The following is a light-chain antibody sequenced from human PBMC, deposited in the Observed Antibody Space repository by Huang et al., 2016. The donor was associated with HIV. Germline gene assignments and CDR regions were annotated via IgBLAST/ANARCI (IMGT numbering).Light chain of an antibody. CDR3: QQYGSSPGT. Sequence: ELVLTQSPGTLSLSPGERATLSCRASQSVSSSYLAWYQQKPGQAPRLLIYGASTRATGIPDRFTGSGSGTDFTLTISRLEPEDLAVYYCQQYGSSPGTFGQGTKVEIK. V-gene: IGKV3-20*01. CDR1: QSVSSSY. CDR2: GAS. J-gene: IGKJ1*01.